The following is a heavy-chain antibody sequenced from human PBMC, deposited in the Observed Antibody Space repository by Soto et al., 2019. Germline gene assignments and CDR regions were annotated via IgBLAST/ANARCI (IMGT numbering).Heavy chain of an antibody. CDR3: ARDGLRYFDSSGYYSGPPLDH. V-gene: IGHV4-38-2*02. D-gene: IGHD3-22*01. J-gene: IGHJ4*02. CDR2: IYHTGTT. Sequence: PSETLSLTCAVSGFSIISDYFCGWIRQPPGKGLERIGSIYHTGTTYYSPSLKSRATISLDTSKNQFSLNLTSVTAADTAIYYCARDGLRYFDSSGYYSGPPLDHWGQGARVTVSS. CDR1: GFSIISDYF.